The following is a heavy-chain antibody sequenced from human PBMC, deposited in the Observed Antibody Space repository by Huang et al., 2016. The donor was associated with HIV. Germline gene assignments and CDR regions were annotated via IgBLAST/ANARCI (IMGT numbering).Heavy chain of an antibody. V-gene: IGHV3-30*18. CDR2: ISYDAKTK. CDR3: AKGGSAAAVLDF. CDR1: GFTFSSYG. Sequence: QVQLVESGGGVVQPGRSLRISCAASGFTFSSYGMLWVRQAARKGLEWVAVISYDAKTKYYADFVKGRFSISRDKSKTTVYLQLNSLRLEDTAVYYCAKGGSAAAVLDFWGQGTLVTVSS. D-gene: IGHD6-13*01. J-gene: IGHJ4*02.